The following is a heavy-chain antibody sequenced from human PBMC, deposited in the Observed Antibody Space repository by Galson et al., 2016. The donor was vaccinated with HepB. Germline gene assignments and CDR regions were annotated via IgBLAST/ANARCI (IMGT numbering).Heavy chain of an antibody. CDR3: AARSGWWRLDF. J-gene: IGHJ4*02. Sequence: ETLSLTCAVSGVSIDIGYWWSWVRQTPGKGLEWIGEMHPSGQSNYNPSLKSRVSISVDRSKSQFSLELTSVTAADTAVYFCAARSGWWRLDFWGQGTLVPFSS. CDR2: MHPSGQS. CDR1: GVSIDIGYW. V-gene: IGHV4-4*01. D-gene: IGHD6-19*01.